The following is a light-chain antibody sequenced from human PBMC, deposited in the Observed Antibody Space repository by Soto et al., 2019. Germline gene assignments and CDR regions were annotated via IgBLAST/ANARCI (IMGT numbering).Light chain of an antibody. CDR2: AAS. J-gene: IGKJ2*01. CDR1: QSISSY. V-gene: IGKV1-39*01. Sequence: DIQMTQSPSSLSASVGDRVTITCRASQSISSYLNGYQQKPGKAPKLLIYAASSLQSGDPSRFSGSGSGTDFTLTISSLQPEDFATYYCQQSYSTLPYTFGQGTKLEIK. CDR3: QQSYSTLPYT.